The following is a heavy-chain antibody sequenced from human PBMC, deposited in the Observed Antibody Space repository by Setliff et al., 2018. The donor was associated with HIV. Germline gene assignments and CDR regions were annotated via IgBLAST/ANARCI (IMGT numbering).Heavy chain of an antibody. Sequence: SETLSLTCTVSEYSISDGHYWGWIRQPPGKGLEWIASIYYSGTTYYNPSLKSRVTMSVDMSKNQVSLKLSSVTAADTAVYYCARRGGYVLQFLEWSPTYYYYGMDVWGQGTPVTVSS. CDR1: EYSISDGHY. D-gene: IGHD3-3*01. J-gene: IGHJ6*02. CDR2: IYYSGTT. CDR3: ARRGGYVLQFLEWSPTYYYYGMDV. V-gene: IGHV4-38-2*02.